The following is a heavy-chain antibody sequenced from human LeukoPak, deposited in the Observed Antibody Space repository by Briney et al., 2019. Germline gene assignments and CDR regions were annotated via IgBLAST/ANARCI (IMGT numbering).Heavy chain of an antibody. J-gene: IGHJ5*02. CDR3: ARDSDYSGNGNGDWFDP. CDR2: ISNYFGVT. Sequence: ASVKVSCKASGFRFSSFGVSWVRQAPGQGLEWMGWISNYFGVTHYAEKFEDRVTMTVDTSTTTVYMELRSLKYDDTAIYYCARDSDYSGNGNGDWFDPWGQGTVVIVFS. CDR1: GFRFSSFG. V-gene: IGHV1-18*04. D-gene: IGHD4-11*01.